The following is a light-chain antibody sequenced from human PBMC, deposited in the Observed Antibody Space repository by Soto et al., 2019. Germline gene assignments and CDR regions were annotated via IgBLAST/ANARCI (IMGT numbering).Light chain of an antibody. V-gene: IGKV3D-15*01. CDR2: GIS. J-gene: IGKJ1*01. CDR1: QTVGRDY. CDR3: QQYTNWPIT. Sequence: EMVMTQSPGSMYVSPGERATLSCRASQTVGRDYLAWYQHKPGQAPRLLIYGISNRATGIPDRFSGSGSGTEFTLTIISLQPEDGAIYYCQQYTNWPITFGQGTKVDI.